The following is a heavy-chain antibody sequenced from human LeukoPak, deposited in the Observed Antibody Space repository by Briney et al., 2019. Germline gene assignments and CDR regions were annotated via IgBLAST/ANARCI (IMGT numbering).Heavy chain of an antibody. J-gene: IGHJ4*02. CDR3: ATTTIRLGY. CDR2: IYHSGST. D-gene: IGHD1-26*01. V-gene: IGHV4-38-2*01. Sequence: LSLXCXVSGYSISSGYYWGWIRQPPGKGLEWIGSIYHSGSTYYNPSLKSRVTISVDTSKNQFSLKLSSVTAADTAVYYCATTTIRLGYWGQGTLVTVSS. CDR1: GYSISSGYY.